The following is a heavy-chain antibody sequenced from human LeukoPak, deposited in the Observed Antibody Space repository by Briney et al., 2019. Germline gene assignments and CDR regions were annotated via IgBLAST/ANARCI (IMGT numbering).Heavy chain of an antibody. D-gene: IGHD1-1*01. CDR1: GYTFASYG. Sequence: ASVKVSCKASGYTFASYGINWMRQAPGQGLEWMRWISAYNGDTNYAQNLQGRVTLTTDTSTSTAYMDLRSLRSDDTAVYYCARESNWAYYFDSWGQGTLVTVTS. V-gene: IGHV1-18*01. CDR3: ARESNWAYYFDS. J-gene: IGHJ4*02. CDR2: ISAYNGDT.